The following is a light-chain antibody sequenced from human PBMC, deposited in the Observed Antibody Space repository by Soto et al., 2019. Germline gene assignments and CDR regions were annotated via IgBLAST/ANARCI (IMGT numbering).Light chain of an antibody. J-gene: IGLJ1*01. CDR2: EDT. CDR1: SSDVGRYNL. CDR3: SSYTISNTLPFV. V-gene: IGLV2-14*02. Sequence: QSALAQPASVSGSPGQSITISCTGTSSDVGRYNLVSWYQQHPGKAPRLVIYEDTKRPSGVSDRFSGSKSGNTASLTISGLQAEDEADYYCSSYTISNTLPFVFGTGTKLTVL.